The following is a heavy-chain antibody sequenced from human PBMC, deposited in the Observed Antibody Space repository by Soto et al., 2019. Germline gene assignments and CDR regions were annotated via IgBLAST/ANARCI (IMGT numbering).Heavy chain of an antibody. V-gene: IGHV1-2*02. CDR1: GYKFTAYY. D-gene: IGHD2-2*01. CDR2: INPGSGAT. Sequence: GASVKGSCKASGYKFTAYYMHWVRQAPGQGLEWMGWINPGSGATSYAQTFQGRVTMTRDTSLNTVYMEVTSLRPDDTAVYYCARLSKVYCSYTSCYSWLAPWGQGSLVTVSS. J-gene: IGHJ5*02. CDR3: ARLSKVYCSYTSCYSWLAP.